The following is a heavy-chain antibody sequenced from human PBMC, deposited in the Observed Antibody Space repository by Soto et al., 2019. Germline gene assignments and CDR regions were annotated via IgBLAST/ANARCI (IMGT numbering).Heavy chain of an antibody. J-gene: IGHJ6*02. CDR3: AKDLGVDPARATYYYGMDV. V-gene: IGHV3-30*18. Sequence: QVQLVESGGGGVQPGRSLRLSCAVSGLTFSSYGMHWVRQAPGKGLEWVAVISSDGSNKYYTDSVKGRFTISRDNSKNTLYLQMNSLRAEDTAVYYCAKDLGVDPARATYYYGMDVWGQGTTVNASS. D-gene: IGHD2-15*01. CDR1: GLTFSSYG. CDR2: ISSDGSNK.